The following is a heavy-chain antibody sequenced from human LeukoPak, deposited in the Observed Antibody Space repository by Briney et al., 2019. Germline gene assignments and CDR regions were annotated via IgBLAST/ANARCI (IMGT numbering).Heavy chain of an antibody. Sequence: SSETLSLTCTVSGGSISSSSYYWGWIRQPPGRGLEWIGSIYYSGSTYYNPSLKSRVTISVDTSKNQFSLKLSSVTAADTAVYYCARHVWSSSGSEAFDIWGQGTMVTVSS. D-gene: IGHD2-15*01. CDR3: ARHVWSSSGSEAFDI. CDR1: GGSISSSSYY. J-gene: IGHJ3*02. CDR2: IYYSGST. V-gene: IGHV4-39*01.